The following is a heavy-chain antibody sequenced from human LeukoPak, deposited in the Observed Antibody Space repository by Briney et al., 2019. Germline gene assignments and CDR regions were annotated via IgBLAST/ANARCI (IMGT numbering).Heavy chain of an antibody. V-gene: IGHV3-30-3*01. J-gene: IGHJ4*02. CDR3: ARELY. CDR1: GSTFSSYA. CDR2: ISYDGSNK. Sequence: GGSLRLSCAASGSTFSSYAMHWVRQAPGKGLEWVAVISYDGSNKYYADSVKGRFTISRDNSENTLYLQMNSLRAEDTAVYYCARELYWGQGTLVTVSS.